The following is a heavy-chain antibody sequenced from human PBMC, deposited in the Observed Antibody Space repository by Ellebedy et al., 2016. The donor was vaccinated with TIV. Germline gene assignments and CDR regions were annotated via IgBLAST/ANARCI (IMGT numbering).Heavy chain of an antibody. CDR1: GFTFSSYA. J-gene: IGHJ4*02. CDR2: ISYDGSNK. CDR3: ARDPRPYLRFGYFDF. Sequence: GESLKISCAASGFTFSSYALHWVRQAPGKGLEWVAVISYDGSNKYYADSVKGRFTISRDNAKNSLFLQMNSLGADDTAVYYCARDPRPYLRFGYFDFWGQGTLVTVSS. V-gene: IGHV3-30-3*01. D-gene: IGHD2-2*01.